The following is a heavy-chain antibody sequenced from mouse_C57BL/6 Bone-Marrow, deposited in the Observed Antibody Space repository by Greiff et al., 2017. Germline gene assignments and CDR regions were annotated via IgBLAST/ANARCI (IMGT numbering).Heavy chain of an antibody. Sequence: QVQLQQSGAELVRPGASVTLSCKASGYTFTDYEMHWVKQTPVHGLEWIGAIDPETGGTAYNQKFKGKAILTADKSSSTAYLELRSLTSEDSAVYYCTRNWETTVVNYFDYWGQGTTLTVSS. J-gene: IGHJ2*01. D-gene: IGHD1-1*01. CDR2: IDPETGGT. V-gene: IGHV1-15*01. CDR3: TRNWETTVVNYFDY. CDR1: GYTFTDYE.